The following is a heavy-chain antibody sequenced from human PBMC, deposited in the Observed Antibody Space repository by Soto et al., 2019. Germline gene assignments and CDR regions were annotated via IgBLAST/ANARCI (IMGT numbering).Heavy chain of an antibody. CDR1: GYTFTGYY. J-gene: IGHJ4*02. CDR3: ARLDRKSFDY. V-gene: IGHV1-2*02. D-gene: IGHD3-22*01. CDR2: INPNIGDT. Sequence: ASVKVSCKASGYTFTGYYMHWVRQAPGQGLEWMGWINPNIGDTNYAQKFQGRVTMTRDTPISTAYMELSGLRSDDTAVYYYARLDRKSFDYWGQGTLVTVSS.